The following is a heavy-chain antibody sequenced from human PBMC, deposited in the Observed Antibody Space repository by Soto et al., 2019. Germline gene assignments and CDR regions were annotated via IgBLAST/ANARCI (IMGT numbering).Heavy chain of an antibody. Sequence: GGSLRLSCAASGFTFDDYAMHWVRQAPGKGLEWVSLISWDGGSTYYADSVKGRFTISRDNSKNSLYLQMNSLRAEDTASYYGAKDIGPGYSGYDRASDYWGQGTLVTVSS. V-gene: IGHV3-43D*03. D-gene: IGHD5-12*01. J-gene: IGHJ4*02. CDR1: GFTFDDYA. CDR2: ISWDGGST. CDR3: AKDIGPGYSGYDRASDY.